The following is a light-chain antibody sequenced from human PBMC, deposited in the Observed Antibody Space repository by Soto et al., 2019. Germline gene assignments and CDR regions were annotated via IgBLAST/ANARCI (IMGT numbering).Light chain of an antibody. Sequence: EIVMTQSPATLSVSPWERATLSCRASQSVSSNLAWYQQKPGQAPRLLIYGASTRATGIPARFSGSGSGTDFTLTISRLEPEDFAVYYCQQYGSLSWTFGQGTKVDIK. CDR1: QSVSSN. CDR3: QQYGSLSWT. V-gene: IGKV3D-15*01. J-gene: IGKJ1*01. CDR2: GAS.